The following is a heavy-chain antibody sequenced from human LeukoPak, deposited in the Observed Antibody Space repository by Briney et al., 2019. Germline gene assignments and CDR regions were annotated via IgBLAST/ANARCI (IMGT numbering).Heavy chain of an antibody. CDR1: GFIFSDYV. CDR3: ARWGGTRQYYFDY. D-gene: IGHD1-1*01. V-gene: IGHV3-33*01. CDR2: TRFDGSIK. J-gene: IGHJ4*02. Sequence: QSGGSLRLSCAVSGFIFSDYVFHWVRQAPGKGLEWVAVTRFDGSIKQYADSVKGRFTISRDDSKNTLYLRMNFLKSEDTAVYYCARWGGTRQYYFDYWGQGTLVTVSS.